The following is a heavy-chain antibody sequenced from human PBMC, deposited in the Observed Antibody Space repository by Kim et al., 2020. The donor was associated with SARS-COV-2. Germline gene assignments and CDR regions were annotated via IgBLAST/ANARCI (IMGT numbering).Heavy chain of an antibody. V-gene: IGHV3-30-3*01. D-gene: IGHD2-2*02. CDR1: GFTFSSYA. CDR2: ISYDGSNK. Sequence: GGSLRLSCAASGFTFSSYAMHWVRQAPGKGLEWVAVISYDGSNKYYADSVKGRFTISRDNSKNTLYLQMNSLRAEDTAVYYCARDGSLTPLVWGFLCSSTSCYKNWFDPWGQGTLVTVSS. J-gene: IGHJ5*02. CDR3: ARDGSLTPLVWGFLCSSTSCYKNWFDP.